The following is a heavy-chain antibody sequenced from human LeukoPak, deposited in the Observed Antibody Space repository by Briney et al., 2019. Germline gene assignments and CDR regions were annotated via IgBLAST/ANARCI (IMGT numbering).Heavy chain of an antibody. D-gene: IGHD2-2*01. CDR3: ARAIRYQRQSDY. CDR1: RYTFSTYD. CDR2: MNPNSANT. J-gene: IGHJ4*02. V-gene: IGHV1-8*02. Sequence: ASVTVSCLTSRYTFSTYDINWLRQAAGQGLEWMGWMNPNSANTGFAQKFRGRAAITRDTPTPTAYLDLSGQPSAETAVYYCARAIRYQRQSDYWGEGTLVTVSS.